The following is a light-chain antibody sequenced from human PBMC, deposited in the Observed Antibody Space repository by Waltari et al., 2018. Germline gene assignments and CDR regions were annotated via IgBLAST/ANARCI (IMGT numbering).Light chain of an antibody. J-gene: IGKJ5*01. CDR3: QQYDNLPSIT. CDR2: DAS. Sequence: IQMTQSPSSLSASVGDGFTITCQASQDISDHLKWYQQKPGNTPTRMIYDASTWETGGPSRFSGSGSGTDFTFTITSLHTEDIATYYCQQYDNLPSITFGQGTRLDIK. V-gene: IGKV1-33*01. CDR1: QDISDH.